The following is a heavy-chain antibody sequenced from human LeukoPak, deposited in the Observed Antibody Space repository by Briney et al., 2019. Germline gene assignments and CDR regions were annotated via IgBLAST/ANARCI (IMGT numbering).Heavy chain of an antibody. Sequence: PSETLSLTCTVSGGSISSYYWSWVRQPPGKGLEWIGYIYYSGSTNHNPSLKSRVTISLDTSKNQFSLNLSSVTAADTAVYYCARLNWVPGSTWPKIDSWGQGTLVTVSS. D-gene: IGHD6-13*01. J-gene: IGHJ4*02. CDR3: ARLNWVPGSTWPKIDS. CDR1: GGSISSYY. CDR2: IYYSGST. V-gene: IGHV4-59*08.